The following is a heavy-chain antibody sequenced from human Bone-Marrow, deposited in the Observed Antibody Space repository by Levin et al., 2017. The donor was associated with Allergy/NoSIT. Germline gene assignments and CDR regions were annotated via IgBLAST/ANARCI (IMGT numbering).Heavy chain of an antibody. CDR2: IYSGGST. J-gene: IGHJ6*02. CDR3: ARDFVGGSYLERGGVGANYYYYGMDV. Sequence: GASVKVSCAASGFTVSSNYMSWVRQAPGKGLEWVSVIYSGGSTYYADSVKGRFTISRDNSKNTLYLQMNSLRAEDTAVYYCARDFVGGSYLERGGVGANYYYYGMDVWGQGTTVTVSS. D-gene: IGHD1-26*01. CDR1: GFTVSSNY. V-gene: IGHV3-53*01.